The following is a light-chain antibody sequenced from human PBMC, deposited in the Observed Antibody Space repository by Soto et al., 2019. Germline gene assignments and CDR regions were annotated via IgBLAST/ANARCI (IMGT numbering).Light chain of an antibody. Sequence: QSALTQPASVSGSPGQSITISCTGTSSDVGGYNYVSWYQQHPGKAPKLMIYEVSNRPSGVSNRFSGSKSGNTASLTISGLQAEDEAEYYCSSYTVFGGGTKLTVL. V-gene: IGLV2-14*01. CDR3: SSYTV. CDR1: SSDVGGYNY. CDR2: EVS. J-gene: IGLJ2*01.